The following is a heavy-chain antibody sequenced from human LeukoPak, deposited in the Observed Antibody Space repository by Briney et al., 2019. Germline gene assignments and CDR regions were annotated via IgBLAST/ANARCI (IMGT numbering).Heavy chain of an antibody. CDR2: IIPIFGTA. D-gene: IGHD3-22*01. Sequence: ASVKVSCKASVGTFSSYAISWVRQARGQGLEWMGGIIPIFGTANYAQKFQGRFTITADESTSTAYMELSSLRSEDTAVYYCARSRLLMTSYFDYWGQGTLVTVSS. CDR1: VGTFSSYA. J-gene: IGHJ4*02. CDR3: ARSRLLMTSYFDY. V-gene: IGHV1-69*13.